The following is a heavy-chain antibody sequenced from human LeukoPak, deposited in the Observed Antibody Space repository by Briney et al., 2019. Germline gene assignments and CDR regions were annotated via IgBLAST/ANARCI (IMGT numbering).Heavy chain of an antibody. V-gene: IGHV1-18*01. J-gene: IGHJ5*02. Sequence: ASVKVSCKASGYTFTSYGISWVRQAPGQGLEWMGWISAYNGNTNYAQKLQGRVTMTEDTSTDTAYMELSSLRSEGTAVYYCATDGTSGSYYTSLWFDPWGQGTLVTVSS. CDR1: GYTFTSYG. D-gene: IGHD1-26*01. CDR2: ISAYNGNT. CDR3: ATDGTSGSYYTSLWFDP.